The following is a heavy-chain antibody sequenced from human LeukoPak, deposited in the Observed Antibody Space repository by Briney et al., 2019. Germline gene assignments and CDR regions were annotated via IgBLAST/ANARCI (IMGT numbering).Heavy chain of an antibody. V-gene: IGHV4-59*08. CDR3: ARAPVGAPRVAFDI. CDR2: ISYSGST. CDR1: GDSVSTYY. J-gene: IGHJ3*02. Sequence: SETLSLTCTVSGDSVSTYYWSWIRQPPGKGLEWIGYISYSGSTTYNPSLRSRVTISSDTSKNQFSLRLSSVSAADTAVYYCARAPVGAPRVAFDIWGQGTMVTVSS. D-gene: IGHD1-26*01.